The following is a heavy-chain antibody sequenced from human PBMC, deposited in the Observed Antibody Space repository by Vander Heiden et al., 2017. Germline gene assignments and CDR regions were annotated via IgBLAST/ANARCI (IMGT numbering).Heavy chain of an antibody. J-gene: IGHJ2*01. V-gene: IGHV4-59*08. CDR3: ASCRMTRYFDF. CDR2: ISYNGVT. CDR1: GTAMSSYF. Sequence: QVQLQESGPGLVKPPETLSLTCSVSGTAMSSYFWSWIRQTPGKGLEWIGYISYNGVTKYNPSLKSRATLSVDTSKRQFSLNLRSVAAADTAVYYCASCRMTRYFDFWMRGTLITV.